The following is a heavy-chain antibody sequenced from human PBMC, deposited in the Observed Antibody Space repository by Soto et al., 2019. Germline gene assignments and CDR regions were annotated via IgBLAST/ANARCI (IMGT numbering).Heavy chain of an antibody. J-gene: IGHJ6*02. CDR1: GDSISGSSNY. CDR3: ARHSPGYYYFGMDV. V-gene: IGHV4-39*01. Sequence: SETLSLTCTVSGDSISGSSNYWGWIRQPPGKGLEWIGSVYYSGSAYYSSSLKSRVTISVDTSKNHFSLQLSSVTAADAAVYFCARHSPGYYYFGMDVWGQGTLVTVSS. CDR2: VYYSGSA.